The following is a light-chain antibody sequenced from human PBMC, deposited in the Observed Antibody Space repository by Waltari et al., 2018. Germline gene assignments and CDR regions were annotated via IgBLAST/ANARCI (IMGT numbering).Light chain of an antibody. CDR2: DAS. CDR1: PNIGRH. J-gene: IGKJ4*01. CDR3: QQRSTWPLT. V-gene: IGKV3-11*01. Sequence: EIVLTQSPATLSLSPGERATLSCCASPNIGRHLAWYQQRPGQAPSLVSYDASNRATGIPVRFSGSGSGTDFTLTISSLEPEDFAVYYCQQRSTWPLTFGGGTKVDIK.